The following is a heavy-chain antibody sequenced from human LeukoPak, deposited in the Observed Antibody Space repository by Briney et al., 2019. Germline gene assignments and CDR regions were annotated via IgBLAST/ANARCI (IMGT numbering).Heavy chain of an antibody. CDR2: INPNSGGT. CDR1: GYTFTGYY. CDR3: VRRIAARYDAFDI. D-gene: IGHD6-6*01. V-gene: IGHV1-2*02. J-gene: IGHJ3*02. Sequence: GASVKVSCKASGYTFTGYYMHWVRQAPGQGLEWMGWINPNSGGTNYAQKFQGRVTMTRDTSISTAYMELSRLRSDDTAVYYCVRRIAARYDAFDIWGQGTMVTVSS.